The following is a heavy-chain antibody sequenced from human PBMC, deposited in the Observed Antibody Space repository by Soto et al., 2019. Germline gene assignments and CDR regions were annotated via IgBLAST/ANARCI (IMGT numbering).Heavy chain of an antibody. Sequence: GESLKISCKSSGYSFTNYWISWVRQMPGKGLEWMGRIDPSDSYTNYSPSFQGHVTISADKSINTAYLQWSSLKASDTAMYYCARHQSSYGMDVWGKGTTVTVSS. CDR2: IDPSDSYT. V-gene: IGHV5-10-1*01. CDR3: ARHQSSYGMDV. J-gene: IGHJ6*04. CDR1: GYSFTNYW.